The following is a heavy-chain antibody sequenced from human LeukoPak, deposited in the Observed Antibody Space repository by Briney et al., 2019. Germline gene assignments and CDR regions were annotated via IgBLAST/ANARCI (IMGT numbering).Heavy chain of an antibody. CDR1: GGSFSGYY. Sequence: PSETLSLTCAVYGGSFSGYYWSWIRQPPGKGLEWIGEINHSGSTNYNPSLKSRVTISVDTSKNQFSLKLSSVTAADTAVYYCARARITGTGRNNWFDLWGQGTLVTVSS. J-gene: IGHJ5*02. V-gene: IGHV4-34*01. CDR3: ARARITGTGRNNWFDL. CDR2: INHSGST. D-gene: IGHD1-20*01.